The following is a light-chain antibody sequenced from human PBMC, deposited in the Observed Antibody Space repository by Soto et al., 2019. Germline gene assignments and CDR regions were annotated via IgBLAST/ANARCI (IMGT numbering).Light chain of an antibody. CDR3: QQYGSSPIT. Sequence: EIVLTQSPATLSLSPGERATLSCRASQSVSSYLAWYQQKPGQAPRLLTYGASSRATGLPDRFSGSGSGTDFTLTISRLEPEDFAVYYCQQYGSSPITFGQGTRLEIK. CDR1: QSVSSY. CDR2: GAS. V-gene: IGKV3-20*01. J-gene: IGKJ5*01.